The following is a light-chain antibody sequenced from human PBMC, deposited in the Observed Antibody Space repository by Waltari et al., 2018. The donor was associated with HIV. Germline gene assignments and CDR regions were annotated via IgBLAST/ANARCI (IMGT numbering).Light chain of an antibody. V-gene: IGLV3-9*01. J-gene: IGLJ2*01. Sequence: YEVTQARSVSVTLGQTAKITCGGNYIGTKSVHWYQQRQGQAPTLVIFADSGRPSGVPDRFSGSSSGNLATLSINRVQSGDEADYYCQVWDSGAVIFGGGTKLTV. CDR3: QVWDSGAVI. CDR2: ADS. CDR1: YIGTKS.